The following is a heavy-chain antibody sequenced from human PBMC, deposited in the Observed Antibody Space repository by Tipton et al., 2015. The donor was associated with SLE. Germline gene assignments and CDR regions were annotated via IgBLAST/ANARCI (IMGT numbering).Heavy chain of an antibody. V-gene: IGHV4-61*05. CDR3: ARAWGYSGSPDAFDI. CDR1: GYSISSSSYY. CDR2: IYTSGST. J-gene: IGHJ3*02. D-gene: IGHD1-26*01. Sequence: TLSLTCAVSGYSISSSSYYWGWIRQPPGKGLEWIGYIYTSGSTNYNPSLKSRVTISVDTSKNQFSLKLSSVTAADTAVYYCARAWGYSGSPDAFDIWGQGTMVTVSS.